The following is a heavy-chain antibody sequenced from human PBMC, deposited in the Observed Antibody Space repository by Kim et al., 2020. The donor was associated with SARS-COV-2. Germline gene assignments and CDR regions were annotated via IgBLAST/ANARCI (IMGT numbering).Heavy chain of an antibody. V-gene: IGHV4-31*02. J-gene: IGHJ4*02. D-gene: IGHD6-19*01. CDR3: ARGYSSGWQTYYFDY. Sequence: SLKSRVTISVDTSQNQFSLKLSSVTAADTAVYYCARGYSSGWQTYYFDYWGQGTLVTVSS.